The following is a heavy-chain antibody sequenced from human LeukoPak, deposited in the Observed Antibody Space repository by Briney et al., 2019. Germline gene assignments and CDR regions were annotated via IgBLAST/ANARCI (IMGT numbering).Heavy chain of an antibody. CDR1: GGSISSSSYY. D-gene: IGHD5-24*01. Sequence: PSETLSLTCTVSGGSISSSSYYWGWIRQPPGKGLEWIGEINHSGSTNYNPSLKSRVTISVDTSKNQFSLKLSSVTAADTAVYYCAKGRVRRDVRIRGDAFDIWGQGTMVTVSS. CDR3: AKGRVRRDVRIRGDAFDI. V-gene: IGHV4-39*07. CDR2: INHSGST. J-gene: IGHJ3*02.